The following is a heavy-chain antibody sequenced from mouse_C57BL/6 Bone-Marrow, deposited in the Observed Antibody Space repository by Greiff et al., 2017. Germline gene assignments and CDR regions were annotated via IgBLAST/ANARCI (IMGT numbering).Heavy chain of an antibody. CDR2: IHPGHGDT. Sequence: EVQLQQSGAELVRPGASVKLSCTASGFNIKDDYMHWVKQRPEQGLEWIGWIHPGHGDTDYDSKFQGKATLTAYTSSNTAYLQLSSLTSEDTAVYYCTTVDHYGDQGTTLTVTS. CDR3: TTVDHY. CDR1: GFNIKDDY. V-gene: IGHV14-4*01. J-gene: IGHJ2*01.